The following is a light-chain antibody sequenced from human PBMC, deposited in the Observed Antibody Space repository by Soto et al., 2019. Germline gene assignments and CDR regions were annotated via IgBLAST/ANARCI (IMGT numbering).Light chain of an antibody. CDR1: QTISSW. J-gene: IGKJ1*01. Sequence: DIQMTQSPSTLSGSVGDRVTITCRASQTISSWLAWYQQKPGKAPKLLIYKASTLKSGVPSRFSGSGSGTEFTLTTSSLQPDDFATYYCQQFGTFGQGTKVDIK. CDR2: KAS. CDR3: QQFGT. V-gene: IGKV1-5*03.